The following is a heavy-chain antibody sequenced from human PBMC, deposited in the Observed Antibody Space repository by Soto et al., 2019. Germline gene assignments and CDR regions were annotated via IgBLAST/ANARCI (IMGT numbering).Heavy chain of an antibody. CDR3: ARDWYSGTTGYFDY. CDR1: GGTFSSYA. V-gene: IGHV1-69*13. D-gene: IGHD1-26*01. J-gene: IGHJ4*02. CDR2: IIPIFGTA. Sequence: GASVKVSCKASGGTFSSYAISWVRQAPGQGLEWMGGIIPIFGTANYAQKFQGRVTITADESTSTAYMELSSLRSEDTAVYYCARDWYSGTTGYFDYWGQGTLVTVSS.